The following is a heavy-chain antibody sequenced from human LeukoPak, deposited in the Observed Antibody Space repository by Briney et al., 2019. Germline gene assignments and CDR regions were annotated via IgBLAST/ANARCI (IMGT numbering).Heavy chain of an antibody. Sequence: GGSLRLSCAASGFTFDDYAMHWVRQAPGKGLEWVSGISWNSGSTGYADSVKGRFTISRDNAKNSLYLQMNSLRAEDMALYYCAKATTHSYDSSLDYWGQGTLVTVSS. V-gene: IGHV3-9*03. CDR1: GFTFDDYA. J-gene: IGHJ4*02. CDR3: AKATTHSYDSSLDY. CDR2: ISWNSGST. D-gene: IGHD3-22*01.